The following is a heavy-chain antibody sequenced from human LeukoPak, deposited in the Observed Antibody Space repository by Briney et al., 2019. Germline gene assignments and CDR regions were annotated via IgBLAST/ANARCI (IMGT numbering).Heavy chain of an antibody. CDR1: GFSLSTSGVG. J-gene: IGHJ3*02. Sequence: SGPTLVKPTQTLTLTCTFSGFSLSTSGVGVGWIRQPPGKALEWLALIYWNDDKRYSPSLKSRLTITKDTSKNQVVLTMTNMDPVDTATYYCARRHDSSGYYYEDAFDIWGQGTMVTVSS. CDR2: IYWNDDK. CDR3: ARRHDSSGYYYEDAFDI. D-gene: IGHD3-22*01. V-gene: IGHV2-5*01.